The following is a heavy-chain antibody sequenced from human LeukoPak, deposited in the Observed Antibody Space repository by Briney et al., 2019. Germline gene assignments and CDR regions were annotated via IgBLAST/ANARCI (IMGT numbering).Heavy chain of an antibody. Sequence: ASVKVSCKVSGYTLTELSVHWVRQAPGKGLEWMGGFDPEDGETIYAQKFQGRVTMTEDTSTDTAYMELSSLRSEDTAVYYCVTDPVGYCSSDGCYSVDYWGQGTLVTVSS. CDR2: FDPEDGET. CDR1: GYTLTELS. V-gene: IGHV1-24*01. CDR3: VTDPVGYCSSDGCYSVDY. J-gene: IGHJ4*02. D-gene: IGHD2-15*01.